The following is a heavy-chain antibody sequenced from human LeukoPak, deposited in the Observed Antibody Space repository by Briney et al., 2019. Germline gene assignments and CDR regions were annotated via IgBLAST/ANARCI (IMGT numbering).Heavy chain of an antibody. CDR1: GGSFSGYY. CDR3: ARGGYVAGWFDP. CDR2: IHYSGST. D-gene: IGHD1-1*01. Sequence: SETLSLTCAVYGGSFSGYYWSWIRQPPGKDLEWIGHIHYSGSTHYRPSLKSRVTISVDTSKNQFSLRLSSVTAADTAVYFCARGGYVAGWFDPWGQGTLVIVSS. V-gene: IGHV4-34*09. J-gene: IGHJ5*02.